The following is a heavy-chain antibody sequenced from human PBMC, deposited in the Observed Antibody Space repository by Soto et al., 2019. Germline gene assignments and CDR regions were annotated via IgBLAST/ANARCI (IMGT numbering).Heavy chain of an antibody. CDR2: INPSGGST. V-gene: IGHV1-46*01. Sequence: ASVKVSCKASGYTFTSYYMHWVRQAPGQGLEWMGIINPSGGSTGYAQKFQGRVTMTRDTSTSTVYMELSSLRSEDTAVYYCARVFVEQWTFDYWGQGTLVTVSS. CDR1: GYTFTSYY. J-gene: IGHJ4*02. CDR3: ARVFVEQWTFDY. D-gene: IGHD6-19*01.